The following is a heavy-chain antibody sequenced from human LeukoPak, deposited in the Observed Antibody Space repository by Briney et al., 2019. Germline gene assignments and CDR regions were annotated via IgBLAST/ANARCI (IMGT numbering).Heavy chain of an antibody. V-gene: IGHV3-33*01. CDR1: GFTFSSYG. CDR3: ARALIGDYNNSLLFDY. J-gene: IGHJ4*02. Sequence: GRSLRLSCAASGFTFSSYGMHWVRQAPGKGLEWVAVIWYDGSNKYYADSVKGRFTISRDNSKNTLYLQMNSLRAEDTAVYYCARALIGDYNNSLLFDYWGQGTLVTVSS. CDR2: IWYDGSNK. D-gene: IGHD4-17*01.